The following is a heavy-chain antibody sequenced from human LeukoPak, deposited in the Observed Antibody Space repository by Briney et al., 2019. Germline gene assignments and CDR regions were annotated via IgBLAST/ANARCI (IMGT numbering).Heavy chain of an antibody. D-gene: IGHD3-22*01. CDR2: ISYDGSNK. CDR3: ARDYYYDSSGYSDY. J-gene: IGHJ4*02. CDR1: GFTFSSYA. V-gene: IGHV3-30-3*01. Sequence: GGSLRLSCAATGFTFSSYAMHWVRQAPGKGLEWVAVISYDGSNKYYADSVKGRFTISRDNSKNTLYLQMNSLRAEDTAVYYCARDYYYDSSGYSDYWGQGTLVTVSS.